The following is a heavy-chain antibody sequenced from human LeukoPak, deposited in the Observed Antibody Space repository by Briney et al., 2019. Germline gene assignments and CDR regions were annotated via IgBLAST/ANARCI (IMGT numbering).Heavy chain of an antibody. V-gene: IGHV3-23*01. J-gene: IGHJ4*02. D-gene: IGHD1-14*01. CDR3: AKGGTVPWTGFDS. Sequence: PGGSLRLSCAASGFSFSNYAMSWVRQAPGKGLEGVSGIGRSGDYTYYADSVKGRFIISRDNSKSTLYLHVNSLRVEDTAVYYCAKGGTVPWTGFDSWGQGTLVTVSS. CDR2: IGRSGDYT. CDR1: GFSFSNYA.